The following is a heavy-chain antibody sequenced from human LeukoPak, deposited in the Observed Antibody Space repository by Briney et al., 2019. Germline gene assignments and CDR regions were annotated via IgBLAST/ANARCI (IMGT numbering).Heavy chain of an antibody. V-gene: IGHV1-24*01. CDR1: GYTLTELS. CDR3: ARGPIGAPDYYFDY. CDR2: FDPEDGET. Sequence: GASVKVSCKVSGYTLTELSMHWVRQAPGKGLEWMGGFDPEDGETLYAQKFQGRVTMTEDTSTDTAYMELSSLRSEDTAVYFCARGPIGAPDYYFDYWGQGTLVTVSS. J-gene: IGHJ4*02. D-gene: IGHD3-10*01.